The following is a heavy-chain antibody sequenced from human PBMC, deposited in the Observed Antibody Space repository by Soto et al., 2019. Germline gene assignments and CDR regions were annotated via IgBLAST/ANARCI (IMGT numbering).Heavy chain of an antibody. CDR2: IYYSGST. V-gene: IGHV4-31*03. D-gene: IGHD5-12*01. J-gene: IGHJ2*01. CDR1: GGSISSGGYY. Sequence: QVQLQESGPGLVKPSQTLSLTCTVSGGSISSGGYYCSWIRQHPGKGLEWIGYIYYSGSTCYNPSLKSRVTISVDTSKNQSSLKLSSVTAADTAVYDCARGEVATIISGYCDLWGRGTLVTVSS. CDR3: ARGEVATIISGYCDL.